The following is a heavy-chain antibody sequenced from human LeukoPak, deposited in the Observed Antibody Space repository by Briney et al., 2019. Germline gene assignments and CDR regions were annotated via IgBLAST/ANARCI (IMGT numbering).Heavy chain of an antibody. CDR2: IYYSGST. V-gene: IGHV4-39*01. CDR3: ARQDYDILTGYSDYFDY. Sequence: SETLSLTCTVSGGSISNSSYYWGWIRQPPGKGLEWIGSIYYSGSTYYNPSLKSRVTISVDTSKNQFSLKLSSVTAADTAVYYCARQDYDILTGYSDYFDYWGQGTLVTVSS. CDR1: GGSISNSSYY. J-gene: IGHJ4*02. D-gene: IGHD3-9*01.